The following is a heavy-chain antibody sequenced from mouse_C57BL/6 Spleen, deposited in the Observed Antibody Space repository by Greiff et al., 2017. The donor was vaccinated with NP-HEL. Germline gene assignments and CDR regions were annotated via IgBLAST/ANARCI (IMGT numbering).Heavy chain of an antibody. CDR2: ISDGGSYT. J-gene: IGHJ1*03. V-gene: IGHV5-4*01. CDR1: GFTFSSYA. Sequence: EVQVVESGGGLVKPGGSLKLSCAASGFTFSSYAMSWVRQTPEKRLEWVATISDGGSYTYYPDNVKGRFTISRDNAKNNLYLQMSHLKSEDTAMYYCARDPHYGSSGDWYFDVWGTGTTVTVSS. CDR3: ARDPHYGSSGDWYFDV. D-gene: IGHD1-1*01.